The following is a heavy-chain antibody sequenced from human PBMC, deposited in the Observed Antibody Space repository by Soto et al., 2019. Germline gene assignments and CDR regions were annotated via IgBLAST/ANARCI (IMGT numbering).Heavy chain of an antibody. CDR3: ARDRVYYYDNSGYYNFDY. J-gene: IGHJ4*02. V-gene: IGHV3-30-3*01. CDR2: VSYDGSNQ. CDR1: GFIFSNYA. Sequence: QVQLVESGGGVVQPGRSLRVSCAASGFIFSNYAMHWVRQAPGEGLEWVAVVSYDGSNQFYAESVKGRFTISRDSSKTTLYLQMNNLREEDTAVYYCARDRVYYYDNSGYYNFDYWGQGTLVIVSS. D-gene: IGHD3-22*01.